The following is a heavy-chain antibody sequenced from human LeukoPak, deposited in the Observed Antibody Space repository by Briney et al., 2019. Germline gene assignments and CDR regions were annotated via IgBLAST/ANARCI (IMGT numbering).Heavy chain of an antibody. Sequence: ASVKVSCKASGYTFTGYYMHWVRQAPGQGLEWMGWINTDSGGTKYVQKFQGRVTVTRDTSISTVYMELSRLRSDDTAVYYCAREGGPRVHPFQEVIDYWGQGTLVTVSS. CDR3: AREGGPRVHPFQEVIDY. J-gene: IGHJ4*02. V-gene: IGHV1-2*02. CDR2: INTDSGGT. D-gene: IGHD3-16*01. CDR1: GYTFTGYY.